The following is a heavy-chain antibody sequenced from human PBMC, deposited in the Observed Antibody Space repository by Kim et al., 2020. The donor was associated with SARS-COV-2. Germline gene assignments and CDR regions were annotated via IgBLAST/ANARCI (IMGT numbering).Heavy chain of an antibody. Sequence: GGSLRLSCAASGFTFSSYDMHWVRQATGKGLEWVSAIGTAGDPYYPGSVKGRFTISRENAKNSLYLQMNSLRAGDTAVYYCARGLGSSWGTDGGAFDIWGQGTPVTVSS. D-gene: IGHD6-13*01. CDR3: ARGLGSSWGTDGGAFDI. J-gene: IGHJ3*02. CDR2: IGTAGDP. CDR1: GFTFSSYD. V-gene: IGHV3-13*05.